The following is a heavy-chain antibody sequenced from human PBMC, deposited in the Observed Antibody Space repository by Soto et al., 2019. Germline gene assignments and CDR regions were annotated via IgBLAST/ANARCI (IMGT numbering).Heavy chain of an antibody. CDR1: GGSFSGYY. CDR2: INHSGST. Sequence: SETLSLTCAVYGGSFSGYYWSWIRQPPGKGLEWIGEINHSGSTYYNPSLKSRVTISVDTSKNQFSLKLSSVTAADTAVYYCAGYDYGVDYWGQGTLVTVSS. J-gene: IGHJ4*02. CDR3: AGYDYGVDY. V-gene: IGHV4-34*01. D-gene: IGHD5-12*01.